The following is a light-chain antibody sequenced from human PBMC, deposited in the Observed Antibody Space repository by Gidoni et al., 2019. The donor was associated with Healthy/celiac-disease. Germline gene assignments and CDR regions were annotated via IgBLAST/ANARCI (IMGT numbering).Light chain of an antibody. Sequence: DIQMTQSPSSLSASVGDRVTITCRASQSISSYLNWYQQKPGKAPKLLIYAASSLQSGVPSRFSGSGSGTDFTLTISSLQPEDFATYYCQQSYSTLGALTFAGXTKVEIK. CDR1: QSISSY. CDR3: QQSYSTLGALT. CDR2: AAS. V-gene: IGKV1-39*01. J-gene: IGKJ4*01.